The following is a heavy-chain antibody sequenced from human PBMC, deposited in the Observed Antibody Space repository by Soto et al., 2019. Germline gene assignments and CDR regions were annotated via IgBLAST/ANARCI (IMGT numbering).Heavy chain of an antibody. V-gene: IGHV3-21*01. CDR3: AREPAIYGMDV. CDR1: GFTFSSYS. Sequence: EVRLVESGGGLVKPGGSLRLSCAASGFTFSSYSVDWIRQAPGKGLEWVSSISSSGSYIYYADSVKGRFTISRDNAKNSLYLQMNSLSAEDTAMYYCAREPAIYGMDVWGQGTTFTVSS. CDR2: ISSSGSYI. J-gene: IGHJ6*02.